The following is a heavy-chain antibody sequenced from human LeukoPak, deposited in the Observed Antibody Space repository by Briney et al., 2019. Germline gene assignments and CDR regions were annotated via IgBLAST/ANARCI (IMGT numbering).Heavy chain of an antibody. CDR1: GYTFTAYY. CDR2: INPNSGGT. J-gene: IGHJ4*01. V-gene: IGHV1-2*02. Sequence: ASVKVSCKASGYTFTAYYMHWVRQAPGQGLEWMGWINPNSGGTNYAQKFQGRVTVTRDTSISTAYMELSRLRSDDTAVYYCASVYSSGWYFDYWGQGTLVTVSS. CDR3: ASVYSSGWYFDY. D-gene: IGHD6-19*01.